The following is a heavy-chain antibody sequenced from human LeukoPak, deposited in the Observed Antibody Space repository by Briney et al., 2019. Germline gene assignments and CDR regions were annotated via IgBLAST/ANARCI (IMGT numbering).Heavy chain of an antibody. CDR2: IYYSGST. CDR3: ARDIVGASVDAFDI. D-gene: IGHD1-26*01. V-gene: IGHV4-59*01. CDR1: GGSISSYY. J-gene: IGHJ3*02. Sequence: SETLSLTCTVSGGSISSYYWSWIRRSPGKGLEWIGYIYYSGSTNYNPSLKSRVTISVDTSKNQFSLKLSSVTAADTAVYYCARDIVGASVDAFDIWGQGTMVTVSS.